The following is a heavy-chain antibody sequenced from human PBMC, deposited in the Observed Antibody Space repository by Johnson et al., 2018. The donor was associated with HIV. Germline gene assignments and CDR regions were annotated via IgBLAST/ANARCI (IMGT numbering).Heavy chain of an antibody. CDR1: GFSFSNYA. CDR3: AKETRDSRSAFDV. V-gene: IGHV3-30*02. D-gene: IGHD4-11*01. CDR2: IQFDGSHK. Sequence: QVQLVESGGGVVQPGGSLRLTCKASGFSFSNYAIHWVRQAPGKGLEWVTFIQFDGSHKYSADFVKGRFTISRDTSKKSVFLQMNNLRPEDTAVYHCAKETRDSRSAFDVWGQGTLVTVSS. J-gene: IGHJ3*01.